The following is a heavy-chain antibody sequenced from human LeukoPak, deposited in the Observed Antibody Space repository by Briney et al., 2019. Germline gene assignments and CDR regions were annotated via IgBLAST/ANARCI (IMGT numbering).Heavy chain of an antibody. CDR3: AWPAGGNSFFDY. CDR2: VSYDGSNK. D-gene: IGHD4-23*01. Sequence: GGSLRLSCAASGFTFSSYAMHWVRQAPGKGLEWVAVVSYDGSNKYYADSVKGRFTISRDNSKNTLYLQMNSLRAEDTAVYYCAWPAGGNSFFDYWGQGTLVAVSS. CDR1: GFTFSSYA. J-gene: IGHJ4*02. V-gene: IGHV3-30*04.